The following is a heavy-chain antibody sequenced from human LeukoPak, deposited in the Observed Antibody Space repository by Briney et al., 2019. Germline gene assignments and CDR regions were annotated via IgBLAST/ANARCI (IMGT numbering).Heavy chain of an antibody. CDR1: GFTFSSYA. D-gene: IGHD1-26*01. CDR3: AKSLLGATSSDY. CDR2: ISGSGGST. Sequence: RTGGSLRLSCAASGFTFSSYAMSWVRQAPGKGLEWVSAISGSGGSTYYADSVKGRFTISRDKSKNTLYLQMNSLRVEDTAVYHRAKSLLGATSSDYWGQGTLVTVSS. J-gene: IGHJ4*02. V-gene: IGHV3-23*01.